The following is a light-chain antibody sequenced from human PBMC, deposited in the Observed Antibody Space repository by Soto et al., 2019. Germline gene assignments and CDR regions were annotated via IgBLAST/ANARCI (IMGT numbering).Light chain of an antibody. CDR1: QRISNY. J-gene: IGKJ4*01. CDR2: AAS. Sequence: EIQMTQSPSSLSASVGDRVTITCRASQRISNYVNWYQQRPGKPPKLLINAASTLQSGVPPKFSGSGSGTDFTLTISSLEPEDCGIYYCQQSFTSPITLGGGTKVDIK. CDR3: QQSFTSPIT. V-gene: IGKV1-39*01.